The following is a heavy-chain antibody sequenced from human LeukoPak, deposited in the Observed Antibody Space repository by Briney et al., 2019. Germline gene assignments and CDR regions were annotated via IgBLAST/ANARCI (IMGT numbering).Heavy chain of an antibody. D-gene: IGHD6-19*01. Sequence: GGSLRLPCAASGFTFSSYAMSWVRQAPGKGLEWVSAISGSGGSTYYADSVKGRFTISRDNSKNTLYLQMNSLRAEDTAVYYCAKDLIFRIAVAGIPFDYWGQGTLVTVSS. CDR2: ISGSGGST. J-gene: IGHJ4*02. CDR3: AKDLIFRIAVAGIPFDY. CDR1: GFTFSSYA. V-gene: IGHV3-23*01.